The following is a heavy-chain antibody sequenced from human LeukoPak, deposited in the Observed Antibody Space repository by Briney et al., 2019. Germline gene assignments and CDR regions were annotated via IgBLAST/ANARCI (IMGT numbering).Heavy chain of an antibody. Sequence: ASVKVSCKVSGGTFSSYAISWVRQAPGKGLEWMGGFDPEDGETIYAQKFQGRVTMTEDTSTDTAYMELSSLRSEDTAVYYCATDPRYDFWSGYYYYWGQGTLVTVSS. CDR1: GGTFSSYA. CDR2: FDPEDGET. V-gene: IGHV1-24*01. CDR3: ATDPRYDFWSGYYYY. J-gene: IGHJ4*02. D-gene: IGHD3-3*01.